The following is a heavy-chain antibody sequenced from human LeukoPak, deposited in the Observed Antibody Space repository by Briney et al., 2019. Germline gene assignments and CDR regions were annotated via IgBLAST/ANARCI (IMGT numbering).Heavy chain of an antibody. CDR3: ARRRGRYSGRHFDY. J-gene: IGHJ4*02. CDR2: INHSGST. D-gene: IGHD6-13*01. Sequence: SETLSLTCAVYGGSFSGYYWSWIRQPPGKGLEWIGEINHSGSTNYNPSLKSRVTISVDTSKNQFSLKLSSVTAADTAVYYCARRRGRYSGRHFDYWGQGTLVTVSS. CDR1: GGSFSGYY. V-gene: IGHV4-34*01.